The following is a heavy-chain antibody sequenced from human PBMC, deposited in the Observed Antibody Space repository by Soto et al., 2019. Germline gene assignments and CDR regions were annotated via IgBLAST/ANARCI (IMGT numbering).Heavy chain of an antibody. V-gene: IGHV5-51*01. Sequence: GESLKISCKGSGYTFTNYWIAWVRQMPGKGLEWMGIIYPGNSNTRYSPSFQGQVTISADKSITTAYLQWTSLKASDTAMYYCARLPALEYFDWILDYWGQGTLVTVSS. D-gene: IGHD3-9*01. CDR1: GYTFTNYW. CDR2: IYPGNSNT. CDR3: ARLPALEYFDWILDY. J-gene: IGHJ4*02.